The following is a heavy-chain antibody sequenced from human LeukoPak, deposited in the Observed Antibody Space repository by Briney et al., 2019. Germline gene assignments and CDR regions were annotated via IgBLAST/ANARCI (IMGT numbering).Heavy chain of an antibody. CDR1: GFTFSSYG. Sequence: GGSLRLSCAASGFTFSSYGMHWVRQAPGKGLEWVAFIRYDGSNKYYADSVKGRFTISRDKSKNTLYLQMNSLRAEDTAVYYCAKGSAPPYYYYYMDVWGKGTTVTVSS. CDR2: IRYDGSNK. V-gene: IGHV3-30*02. J-gene: IGHJ6*03. CDR3: AKGSAPPYYYYYMDV.